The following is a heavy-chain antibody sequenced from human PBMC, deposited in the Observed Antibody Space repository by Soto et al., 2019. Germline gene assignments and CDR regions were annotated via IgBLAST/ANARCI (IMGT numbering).Heavy chain of an antibody. Sequence: ASVKVSCKASGYTFTSYGISWVRQAPGQGLEWMGWISAYNGNTNYAQKLQGRVTMTTDTSTSTAYMELRSLRPDDTAVYYCARDEGSIAAPWSYYYYGMDVWGQGTTVTVSS. CDR2: ISAYNGNT. J-gene: IGHJ6*02. CDR3: ARDEGSIAAPWSYYYYGMDV. CDR1: GYTFTSYG. V-gene: IGHV1-18*01. D-gene: IGHD6-6*01.